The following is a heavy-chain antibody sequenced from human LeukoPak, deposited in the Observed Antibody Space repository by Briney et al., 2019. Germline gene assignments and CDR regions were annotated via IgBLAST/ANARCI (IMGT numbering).Heavy chain of an antibody. CDR3: AGKRWDYYDSSGYSAFDY. CDR2: IIPIFGTA. CDR1: GGTFSSYA. D-gene: IGHD3-22*01. J-gene: IGHJ4*02. V-gene: IGHV1-69*13. Sequence: SVKVSCKASGGTFSSYAISWVRQAPGQGLEWMGGIIPIFGTANYAQKFQGRVTITADESTSTAYMELSSLRSEDTAVYYCAGKRWDYYDSSGYSAFDYWGQGTLVTVSS.